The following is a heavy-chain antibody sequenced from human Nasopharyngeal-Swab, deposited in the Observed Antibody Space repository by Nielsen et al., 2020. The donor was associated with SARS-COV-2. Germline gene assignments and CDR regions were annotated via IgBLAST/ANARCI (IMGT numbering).Heavy chain of an antibody. CDR1: GFTFSSNW. Sequence: GESLKISCAASGFTFSSNWMHWVRQVPGKGPVWVSRINSDGSSTNYADSVKGRFIISRDNAKNSLDLQMNSLRVEDTAVYYCVRNEIWGQGTLVTVS. CDR2: INSDGSST. CDR3: VRNEI. J-gene: IGHJ4*02. V-gene: IGHV3-74*01.